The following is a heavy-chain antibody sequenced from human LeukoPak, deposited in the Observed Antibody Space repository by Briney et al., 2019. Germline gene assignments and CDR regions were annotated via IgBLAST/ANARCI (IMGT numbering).Heavy chain of an antibody. J-gene: IGHJ4*02. Sequence: SETLSLTCTVSGGSISSSSYYWGWIRQPPGKGLEWIGSIYYSGSTYYNPSLKSRVTISVDTSKNQFSLKLSSVTAADTAVYSCARVITTALQFDYWGQGTLVTVSS. CDR1: GGSISSSSYY. V-gene: IGHV4-39*07. D-gene: IGHD3-10*01. CDR2: IYYSGST. CDR3: ARVITTALQFDY.